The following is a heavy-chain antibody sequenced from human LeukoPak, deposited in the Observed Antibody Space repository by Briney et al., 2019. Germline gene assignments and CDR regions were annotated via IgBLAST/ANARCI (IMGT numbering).Heavy chain of an antibody. D-gene: IGHD1-26*01. CDR3: ARLPSGTLDAFDI. CDR1: GFAFDDYG. J-gene: IGHJ3*02. CDR2: INWSSGSI. Sequence: GGSLRLSCAASGFAFDDYGMSWVRQVPGKGLEWVSGINWSSGSISYADSVKGRFTISRDNAKNSLYLQMNSLRVEDTALYHCARLPSGTLDAFDIWGQGTMVTVSS. V-gene: IGHV3-20*01.